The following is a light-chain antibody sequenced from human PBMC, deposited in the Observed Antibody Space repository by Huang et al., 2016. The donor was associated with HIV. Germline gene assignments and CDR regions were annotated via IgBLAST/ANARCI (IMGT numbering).Light chain of an antibody. CDR3: QQNNNWPPLFT. Sequence: EIVMTQSPATLSASPGERATLSCRASQSVSSNLAWYQQKPGQAPRLLIYGASTRATGIPARFSGSGSGTYFTLTISSLQSEDFAVYYCQQNNNWPPLFTFGPGTKVDIK. CDR1: QSVSSN. V-gene: IGKV3-15*01. J-gene: IGKJ3*01. CDR2: GAS.